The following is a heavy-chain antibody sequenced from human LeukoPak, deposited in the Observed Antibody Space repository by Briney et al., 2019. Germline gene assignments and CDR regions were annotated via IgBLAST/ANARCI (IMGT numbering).Heavy chain of an antibody. CDR1: GYSISSGYY. Sequence: SETLSLTCTVSGYSISSGYYWGWIRQPPGKGLEWIGSIYHSGSTYYNPSLKSRVTISVDTSKNQFSLKLSSVTAADTAVYYCATGLGPGVKSARNYYFDYWGQGTLVTVSS. J-gene: IGHJ4*02. CDR3: ATGLGPGVKSARNYYFDY. D-gene: IGHD7-27*01. CDR2: IYHSGST. V-gene: IGHV4-38-2*02.